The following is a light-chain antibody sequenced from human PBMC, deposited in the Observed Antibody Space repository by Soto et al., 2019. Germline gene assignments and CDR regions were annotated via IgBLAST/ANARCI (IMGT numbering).Light chain of an antibody. CDR1: QSISRW. CDR3: QQYSNYWT. CDR2: DAS. J-gene: IGKJ1*01. V-gene: IGKV1-5*01. Sequence: DIQMTQSPSTLSASVGDRVTVTCRASQSISRWLAWFQQKPGTAPKLLTYDASSLQSGVPSRFSGSGSGTEFTLTISSLQPDDFATYYCQQYSNYWTFGQGTKVEIK.